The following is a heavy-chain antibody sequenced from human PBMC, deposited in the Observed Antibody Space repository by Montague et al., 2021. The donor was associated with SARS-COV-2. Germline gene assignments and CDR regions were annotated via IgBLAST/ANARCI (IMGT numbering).Heavy chain of an antibody. CDR3: ARQMTSWWELLYYFDY. CDR1: GGSISSSSYY. V-gene: IGHV4-39*01. D-gene: IGHD1-26*01. J-gene: IGHJ4*02. Sequence: SETLSLTCTVSGGSISSSSYYWGWIRQPPGTGLEWIGSIYSSGSTYYNPSLKSRVTISVDTSKNQFSLKLSSVTAADTAVYYCARQMTSWWELLYYFDYWGQGTLVTVSS. CDR2: IYSSGST.